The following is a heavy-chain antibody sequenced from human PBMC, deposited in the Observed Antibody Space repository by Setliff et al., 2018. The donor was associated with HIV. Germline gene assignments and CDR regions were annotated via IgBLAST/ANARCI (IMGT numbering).Heavy chain of an antibody. CDR2: IFPGDSDT. V-gene: IGHV5-51*01. CDR1: GYNFNTDW. D-gene: IGHD4-17*01. Sequence: ESLKISCKGPGYNFNTDWIAWVRQKPGKGLEWMGSIFPGDSDTKYSPSFEGQVTISADKSISTAYLKWSRLRASDTGIYYCAGLRGDYVGQYYYYMDVRGEGTTVTVSS. J-gene: IGHJ6*03. CDR3: AGLRGDYVGQYYYYMDV.